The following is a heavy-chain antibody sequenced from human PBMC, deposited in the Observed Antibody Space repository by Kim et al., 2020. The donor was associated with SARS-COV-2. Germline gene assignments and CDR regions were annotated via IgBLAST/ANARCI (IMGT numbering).Heavy chain of an antibody. Sequence: SETLSLTCTVSGGSISSYYWSWIRQPPGKGLEWIGYIYYSGSTNYNPSLKSRVTISVDTSKNQFSLKLSSVTAADTAVYYCARVPSIIAGYYYYGMDVWGQGTTVTVSS. CDR1: GGSISSYY. CDR2: IYYSGST. CDR3: ARVPSIIAGYYYYGMDV. V-gene: IGHV4-59*01. D-gene: IGHD6-13*01. J-gene: IGHJ6*02.